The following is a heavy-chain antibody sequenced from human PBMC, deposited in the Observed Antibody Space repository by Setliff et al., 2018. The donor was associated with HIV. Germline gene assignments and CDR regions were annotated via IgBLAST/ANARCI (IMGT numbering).Heavy chain of an antibody. Sequence: ASVKVSCKVSGYTLTELSMHWVRQAPGKGLEWMGGFDPEDGVTTYAQKFQGRVTMTEDTSTDTAYMELSSLRSEDTAVYYCATDQISDGSGSYPKSYFDYWGQGTLVTVSS. J-gene: IGHJ4*02. CDR1: GYTLTELS. CDR2: FDPEDGVT. D-gene: IGHD3-10*01. V-gene: IGHV1-24*01. CDR3: ATDQISDGSGSYPKSYFDY.